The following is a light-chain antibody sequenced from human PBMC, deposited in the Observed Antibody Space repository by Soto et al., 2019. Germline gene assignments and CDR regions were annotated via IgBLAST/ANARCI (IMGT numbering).Light chain of an antibody. Sequence: EIVLTHSPGTLSLSPGERATLSCRASQSVGSTYFAWYQQKPGQAPKLLIYGVSSRATGIPDRFSGSGSGTDFTLTNSRLEPEDFAVYYCQQYGTSPLTFGPGTKVDI. J-gene: IGKJ3*01. CDR3: QQYGTSPLT. CDR1: QSVGSTY. CDR2: GVS. V-gene: IGKV3-20*01.